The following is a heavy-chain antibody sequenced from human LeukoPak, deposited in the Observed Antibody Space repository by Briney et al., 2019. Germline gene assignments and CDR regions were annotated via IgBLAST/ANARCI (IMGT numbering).Heavy chain of an antibody. CDR2: INQDGSET. J-gene: IGHJ4*02. CDR3: ARDLDWLLFDY. V-gene: IGHV3-7*01. D-gene: IGHD3-9*01. CDR1: GFTFNSYW. Sequence: PGGSLRLSCAASGFTFNSYWMTWVRQAPGKRPEWVANINQDGSETYYVDSVKGRFTISRDNAKNSLYLQMNSLRAEDTAVYYCARDLDWLLFDYWGQGTLVTVSS.